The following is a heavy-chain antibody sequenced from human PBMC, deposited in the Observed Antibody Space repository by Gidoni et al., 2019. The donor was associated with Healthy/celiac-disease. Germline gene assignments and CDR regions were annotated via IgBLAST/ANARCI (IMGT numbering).Heavy chain of an antibody. V-gene: IGHV4-38-2*02. CDR1: GYSISSGSY. J-gene: IGHJ4*02. CDR2: IYHSGST. CDR3: ARTGLLWFGELSHFDY. D-gene: IGHD3-10*01. Sequence: QVQLQESGPGRVKPSETLSLTCTVSGYSISSGSYWGWFRQPPGKGLEWIGSIYHSGSTYYNPSLKSRVTISVDTSKNQFSLKLSSVTAADTAVYYCARTGLLWFGELSHFDYWGQGTLVTVSS.